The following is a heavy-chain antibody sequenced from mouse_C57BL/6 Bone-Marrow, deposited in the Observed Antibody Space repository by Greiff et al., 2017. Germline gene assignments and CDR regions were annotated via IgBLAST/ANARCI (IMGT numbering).Heavy chain of an antibody. CDR1: GFSLTSYA. CDR2: IWTGGGT. CDR3: ARAYGYGYYAMDY. V-gene: IGHV2-9-1*01. J-gene: IGHJ4*01. D-gene: IGHD2-2*01. Sequence: VQLQESGPGLVAPSQSLSITCTVSGFSLTSYAISWVRQPPGKGLEWLGVIWTGGGTNYNSALKSRLSISKDNSKSQVFLKLNSLQTDDTARYYCARAYGYGYYAMDYWGQGTSVTVSS.